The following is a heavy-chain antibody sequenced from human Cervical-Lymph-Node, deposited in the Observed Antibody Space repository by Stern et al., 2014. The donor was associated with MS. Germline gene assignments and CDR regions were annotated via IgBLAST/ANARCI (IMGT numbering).Heavy chain of an antibody. J-gene: IGHJ5*02. D-gene: IGHD6-13*01. CDR3: PGHQAGIGGP. CDR1: GGTFSTLD. CDR2: ITPLFGTT. Sequence: VQLVQSGAEVRPPGSSMKVSCKASGGTFSTLDISWVRQTPGQGLEWLGGITPLFGTTHYARNFQGRVTIIADESATTIYIELTNPATEDPALFFCPGHQAGIGGPLGQGTLGTV. V-gene: IGHV1-69*12.